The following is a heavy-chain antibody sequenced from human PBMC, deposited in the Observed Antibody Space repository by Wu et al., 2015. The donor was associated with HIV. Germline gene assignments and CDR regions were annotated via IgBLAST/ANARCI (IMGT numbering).Heavy chain of an antibody. CDR2: FTTIFGTA. J-gene: IGHJ6*03. Sequence: QVQLVQSGAEVKKPGSSVKVSCKTSGGTFSSYGVSWVRQAPGQRLEWMGGFTTIFGTANYAQKFQDRVTITADESTGTAYMELRSLRSEDTAVYYCARDLFSAQIGTDYYYYYYMDVWGKGTTVTVSS. D-gene: IGHD1-1*01. CDR3: ARDLFSAQIGTDYYYYYYMDV. CDR1: GGTFSSYG. V-gene: IGHV1-69*12.